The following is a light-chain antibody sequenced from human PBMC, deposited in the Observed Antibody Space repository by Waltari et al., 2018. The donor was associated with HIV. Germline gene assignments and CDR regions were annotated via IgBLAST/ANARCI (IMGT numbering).Light chain of an antibody. Sequence: SSELTQDPAVSVALGQTVRTTCRGDSLSSNFASWYQQKPRQAPLLVIYGKKNRPSGIPDRFSVSTSGNTASLTITGTQAEDEADYYCNSRDSSGVVFGGGTKLTVL. CDR1: SLSSNF. J-gene: IGLJ2*01. V-gene: IGLV3-19*01. CDR2: GKK. CDR3: NSRDSSGVV.